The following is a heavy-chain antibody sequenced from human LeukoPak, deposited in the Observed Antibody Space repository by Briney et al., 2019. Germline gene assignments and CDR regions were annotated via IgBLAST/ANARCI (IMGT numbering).Heavy chain of an antibody. CDR3: ARDTHRTSDAFDI. CDR2: ISGYNGNT. Sequence: VASVKVSCKASGYTFTGYYMHWVRQAPGQGLEWMGWISGYNGNTNYAQKLQGRVTMTTDTSTSTAYMELRSLRSDDTAVYYCARDTHRTSDAFDIWGQGTMVTVSS. J-gene: IGHJ3*02. V-gene: IGHV1-18*04. CDR1: GYTFTGYY.